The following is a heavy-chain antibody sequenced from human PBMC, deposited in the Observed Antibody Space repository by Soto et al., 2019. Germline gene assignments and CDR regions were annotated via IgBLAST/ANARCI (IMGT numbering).Heavy chain of an antibody. CDR2: ISGSGGNT. D-gene: IGHD2-15*01. V-gene: IGHV3-23*01. Sequence: EVQLLESGGGLVQPGGSLRLSCAASGFTFSNYAMSWVRQAPGKGLEWVSSISGSGGNTYYADSVKGRFTISRDNSKNTLDLQMNSPRAEDTAVYYCAKFGSRCRGSKCSYDWFDPWGQGTLVTVSS. CDR3: AKFGSRCRGSKCSYDWFDP. J-gene: IGHJ5*02. CDR1: GFTFSNYA.